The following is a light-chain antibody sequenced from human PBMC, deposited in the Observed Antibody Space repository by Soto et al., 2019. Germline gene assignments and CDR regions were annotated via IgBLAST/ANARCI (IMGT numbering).Light chain of an antibody. Sequence: EIVMTQSPATLSVSPGERATLSCRASQSVSSNLAWYQQKPGQAPRLLIYGASTRATGIPARFSGSGSGTDFTITISLLQAEDSAVYYCQQYNNSPTWTFGQGTKVEIK. J-gene: IGKJ1*01. V-gene: IGKV3-15*01. CDR3: QQYNNSPTWT. CDR1: QSVSSN. CDR2: GAS.